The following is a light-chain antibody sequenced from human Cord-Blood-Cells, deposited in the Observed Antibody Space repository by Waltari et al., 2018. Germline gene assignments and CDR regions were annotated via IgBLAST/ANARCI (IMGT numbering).Light chain of an antibody. J-gene: IGKJ4*01. V-gene: IGKV3-11*01. CDR2: DAS. Sequence: DIVLTQSPATMSLSPVERATRSCSASQSVSSYLAWYQQKPGQAPRLLIYDASNRATGIPARFSGSGSGTDFTLTISSLEPEDFAVYYCQQRSNWFTFGGGTKVEIK. CDR1: QSVSSY. CDR3: QQRSNWFT.